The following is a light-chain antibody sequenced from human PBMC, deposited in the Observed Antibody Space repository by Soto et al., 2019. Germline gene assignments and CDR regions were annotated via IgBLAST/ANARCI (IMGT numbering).Light chain of an antibody. Sequence: EIVMTQSPATLSVSPGERVTLSCRASQSVSSSLAWYQHKPGQAPRLLIYAASSRATGVPATFSGSGSGTEFTLTISSLQSEDFAVYYCQQYNNWVTFGGGTQVEIK. CDR2: AAS. V-gene: IGKV3-15*01. CDR3: QQYNNWVT. CDR1: QSVSSS. J-gene: IGKJ4*01.